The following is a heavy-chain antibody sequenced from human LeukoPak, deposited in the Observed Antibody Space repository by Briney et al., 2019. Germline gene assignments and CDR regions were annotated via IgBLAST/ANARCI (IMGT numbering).Heavy chain of an antibody. Sequence: PSETLSLTCTVSVPSIRRISSDYWSWIRQPAGKGLEWIGRFYTSGNTNYNPSLKSRVNMSLDTSKNQFSLTLTSVTAADTAVYYCAKEFSLWGQGTMVTVSS. J-gene: IGHJ3*01. V-gene: IGHV4-4*07. CDR3: AKEFSL. CDR1: VPSIRRISSDY. CDR2: FYTSGNT.